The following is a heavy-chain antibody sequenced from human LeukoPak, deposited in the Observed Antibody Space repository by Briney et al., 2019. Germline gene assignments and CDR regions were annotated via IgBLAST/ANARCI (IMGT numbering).Heavy chain of an antibody. CDR3: ARVYGVAGHRDTFYGMDV. CDR1: GYTFTSYY. CDR2: INPSGGST. J-gene: IGHJ6*04. V-gene: IGHV1-46*01. D-gene: IGHD6-19*01. Sequence: GASVKVSCKASGYTFTSYYMHWVRQAPGQGLEWMGIINPSGGSTSYAQKFQGRVTMTRETSTSTVYMELSSLRSEDTAVYYCARVYGVAGHRDTFYGMDVWGKGTTVTVSS.